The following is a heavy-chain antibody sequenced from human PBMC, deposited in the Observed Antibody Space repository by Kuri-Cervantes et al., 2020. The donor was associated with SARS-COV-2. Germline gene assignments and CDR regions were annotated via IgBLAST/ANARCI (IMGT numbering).Heavy chain of an antibody. CDR1: GFTFSSYW. CDR3: ARYWAAFDI. Sequence: GESLKISCAASGFTFSSYWMSWVRQAPGKGLEWVANIKQDGSEKYYVDSVKGRFTISRDNAKNSLYLQMNSLRAEDTAVYYCARYWAAFDIWGQGTMVTVSS. D-gene: IGHD2-15*01. J-gene: IGHJ3*02. CDR2: IKQDGSEK. V-gene: IGHV3-7*01.